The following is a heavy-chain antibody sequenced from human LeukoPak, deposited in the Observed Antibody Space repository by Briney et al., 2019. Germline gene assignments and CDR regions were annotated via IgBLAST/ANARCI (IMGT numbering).Heavy chain of an antibody. D-gene: IGHD1-26*01. CDR3: ARAMVGATWYYFDY. J-gene: IGHJ4*02. Sequence: GGSLRLSCAASGFTFSSYWMSWVRQAPGKGLEWVANIKQDGSEKYYVDSVKGRFTISRDNAKNSLYLQMNSLRAEDTAVYYCARAMVGATWYYFDYWGQGTLVTVSS. V-gene: IGHV3-7*03. CDR2: IKQDGSEK. CDR1: GFTFSSYW.